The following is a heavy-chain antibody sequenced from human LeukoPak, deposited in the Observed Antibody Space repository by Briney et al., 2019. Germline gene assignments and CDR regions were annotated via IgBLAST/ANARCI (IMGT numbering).Heavy chain of an antibody. CDR3: AKDACNSGGSFCNFDY. J-gene: IGHJ4*02. D-gene: IGHD1-26*01. Sequence: GGSLRLSCAASGFTFSIYAMSWVRQAPGEGLEWVALISGSDGTTYYRDSVKGRFTISRDNSKNTVYLQMDSLRGEDTAIYYCAKDACNSGGSFCNFDYWGQGTLVTVSS. CDR1: GFTFSIYA. V-gene: IGHV3-23*01. CDR2: ISGSDGTT.